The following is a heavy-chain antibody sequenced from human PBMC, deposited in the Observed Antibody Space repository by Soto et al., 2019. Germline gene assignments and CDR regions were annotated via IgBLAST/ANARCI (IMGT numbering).Heavy chain of an antibody. CDR3: ARDPDSAEYYYMDV. D-gene: IGHD3-10*01. J-gene: IGHJ6*03. Sequence: ASVKVSCKASGYTFTSYGISWVRQALGQGLEWMGWISAYNGNTNYAQKLQGRVTMTTDTSTSTAYMELRSLRSDDTAVYYCARDPDSAEYYYMDVWGKGTTVTVSS. V-gene: IGHV1-18*01. CDR2: ISAYNGNT. CDR1: GYTFTSYG.